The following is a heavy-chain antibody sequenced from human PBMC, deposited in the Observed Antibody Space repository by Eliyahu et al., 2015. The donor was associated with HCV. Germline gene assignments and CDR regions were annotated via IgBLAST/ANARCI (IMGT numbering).Heavy chain of an antibody. CDR1: GGSISSXSYX. J-gene: IGHJ4*02. V-gene: IGHV4-39*01. Sequence: QLQLQESGPGLVKPSETLSLTCTVSGGSISSXSYXWGWIRQPPGXGLEWIGSXYYSGSTYDNPSLKSRVTISVDTSKNQFSLKLSSVTAADTAVYYCARHSSITMIVVVGAFDYWGQGTLVTVSS. CDR3: ARHSSITMIVVVGAFDY. D-gene: IGHD3-22*01. CDR2: XYYSGST.